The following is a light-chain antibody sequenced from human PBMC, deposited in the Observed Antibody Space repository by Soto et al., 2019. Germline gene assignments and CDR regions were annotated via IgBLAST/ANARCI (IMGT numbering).Light chain of an antibody. CDR2: WAS. J-gene: IGKJ1*01. CDR3: QQYYTTPRT. CDR1: RSVLYSSNNKNY. V-gene: IGKV4-1*01. Sequence: DIVMTQSPDSLAVSLGERATINCKSSRSVLYSSNNKNYLAWYQQKPGQPPKLLIYWASTRDSGVPDRFSGSGSGTVFTLTISSLQAEDVAVYYCQQYYTTPRTFGQGTKVEIK.